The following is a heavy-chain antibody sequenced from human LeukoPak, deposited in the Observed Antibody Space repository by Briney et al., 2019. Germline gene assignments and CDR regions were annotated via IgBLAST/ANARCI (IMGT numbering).Heavy chain of an antibody. CDR1: GFTFSSYA. CDR2: ISYDGSNK. V-gene: IGHV3-30-3*01. Sequence: GGSLRLSCAASGFTFSSYAMHWVRQAPGKGLEWVAVISYDGSNKYYADSVKGRFTISRDNSKNTLYLQMNSLRAEDTAVYYCARVGGGTYSSSWYYFDYWGQGTLVTVSS. CDR3: ARVGGGTYSSSWYYFDY. J-gene: IGHJ4*02. D-gene: IGHD6-13*01.